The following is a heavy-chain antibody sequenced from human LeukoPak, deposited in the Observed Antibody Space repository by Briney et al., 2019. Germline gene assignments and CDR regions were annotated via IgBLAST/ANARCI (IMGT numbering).Heavy chain of an antibody. V-gene: IGHV3-23*01. CDR3: ARSTVTTPYYFDY. J-gene: IGHJ4*02. D-gene: IGHD4-17*01. CDR1: GFTFSSYA. CDR2: ISGSGGST. Sequence: GGSLRLSCAASGFTFSSYAMSWVRQAPGKGLEWVSAISGSGGSTYYADSVKGRFTISRDNSKNTLYLQMDSLRAEDTAVYYCARSTVTTPYYFDYWGQGTLVTVSS.